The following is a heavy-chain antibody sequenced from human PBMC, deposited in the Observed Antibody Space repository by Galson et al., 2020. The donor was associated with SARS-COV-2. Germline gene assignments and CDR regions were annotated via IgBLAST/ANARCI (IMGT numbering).Heavy chain of an antibody. J-gene: IGHJ6*02. CDR1: GGPVSSGSYY. CDR2: IYYSGST. D-gene: IGHD5-18*01. V-gene: IGHV4-61*01. Sequence: SETLSLTCTVSGGPVSSGSYYWSWIRQPPGKGLEWIGDIYYSGSTNYNPSLKSRVTISVDTSKNQFSRKLSSVTAADTAVYYCAIIESDTAMDPSGLYYYGMDVWGQGTTVTVSS. CDR3: AIIESDTAMDPSGLYYYGMDV.